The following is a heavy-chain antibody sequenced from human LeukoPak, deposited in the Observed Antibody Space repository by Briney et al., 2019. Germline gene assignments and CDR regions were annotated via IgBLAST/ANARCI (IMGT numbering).Heavy chain of an antibody. D-gene: IGHD2-2*01. V-gene: IGHV4-39*01. J-gene: IGHJ4*02. CDR1: GGSISSSSYY. Sequence: PSETLSLTYTVSGGSISSSSYYWGWIRQPPGKGLEWIGSIYYSGNTYYSPSLRSRVTISVDTSKNQFSLKLSSVTAADTGVYYCARQGVPAPLYYFDYWGQGTLVTVSS. CDR3: ARQGVPAPLYYFDY. CDR2: IYYSGNT.